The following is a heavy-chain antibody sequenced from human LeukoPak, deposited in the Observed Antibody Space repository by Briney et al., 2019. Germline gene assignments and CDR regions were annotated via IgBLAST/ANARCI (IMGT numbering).Heavy chain of an antibody. CDR1: GGSISSYY. V-gene: IGHV4-39*01. J-gene: IGHJ4*02. CDR3: ARLVVPDYFDY. CDR2: IYYSGST. Sequence: SETLSLTCTVSGGSISSYYWGWIRQPPGKGLEWIGSIYYSGSTYYNPSLKSRVTISVDTSKNQFSLKLSSVTAADTAVYYCARLVVPDYFDYWGQGTLVTVSS. D-gene: IGHD2-2*01.